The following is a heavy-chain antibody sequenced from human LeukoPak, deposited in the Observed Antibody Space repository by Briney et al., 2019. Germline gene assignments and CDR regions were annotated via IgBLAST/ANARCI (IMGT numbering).Heavy chain of an antibody. CDR2: ISSSGSTI. V-gene: IGHV3-48*03. CDR3: ARVLRYFDWLSATLDY. J-gene: IGHJ4*02. D-gene: IGHD3-9*01. CDR1: GFTFSSYE. Sequence: GGSLRLSCAASGFTFSSYEMNWVRQAPGKGLEWVSYISSSGSTIYYADSEKGRFTISRDNAKNSLYLQMNSLRAEDTAVYYCARVLRYFDWLSATLDYWGQGTLVTVSS.